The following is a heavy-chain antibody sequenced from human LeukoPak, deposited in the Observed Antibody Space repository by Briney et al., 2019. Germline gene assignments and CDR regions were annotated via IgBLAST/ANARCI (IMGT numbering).Heavy chain of an antibody. CDR1: GDSVSIFSAT. CDR2: TYYRSKWYN. D-gene: IGHD4-17*01. J-gene: IGHJ5*02. Sequence: SQTLSLTCAISGDSVSIFSATWSWIRQSPSRGLEWLGRTYYRSKWYNDYAVSVKSRITFNADTSTNQFSLQLNSVTPEDKAVYFCARITETTRWFDPWGQGTLVTVSS. CDR3: ARITETTRWFDP. V-gene: IGHV6-1*01.